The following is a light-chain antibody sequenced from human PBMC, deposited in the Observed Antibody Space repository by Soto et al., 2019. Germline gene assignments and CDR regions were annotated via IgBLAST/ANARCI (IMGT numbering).Light chain of an antibody. V-gene: IGLV1-44*01. CDR2: NNY. CDR1: SANIGSNT. J-gene: IGLJ3*02. Sequence: QSVLTQPPSASGNPGQRVTISCSGSSANIGSNTANWYQQLPGTAPKLLIYNNYQRPSGVPDRFSGSKSGTSASLAISGLQSEDEADYWCAAWDDSLDGWVFGGGTKLTVL. CDR3: AAWDDSLDGWV.